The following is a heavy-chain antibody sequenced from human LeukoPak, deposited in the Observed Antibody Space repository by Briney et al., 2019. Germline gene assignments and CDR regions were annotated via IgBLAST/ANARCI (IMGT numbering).Heavy chain of an antibody. V-gene: IGHV3-30*04. CDR1: GFSFSDSV. CDR3: VKEAYYGWGSSPTFYFDY. CDR2: ISHDVKTT. Sequence: GGSLRLSCVASGFSFSDSVIHWVRQAPGKGLEWVAVISHDVKTTYYADSAKGRFTISRDNSRNTVFLQMNRLRPEDTAVYYYVKEAYYGWGSSPTFYFDYWGQGTRVTVSS. D-gene: IGHD3-10*01. J-gene: IGHJ4*02.